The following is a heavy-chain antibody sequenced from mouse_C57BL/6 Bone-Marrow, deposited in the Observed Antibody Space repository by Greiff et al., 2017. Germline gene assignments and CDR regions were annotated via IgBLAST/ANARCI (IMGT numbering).Heavy chain of an antibody. Sequence: QVHVKQPGAELVKPGASVKLSCKASGYTFTSYWMHWVKQRPGRGLEWIGRIDPNSGGTKYNEKFKSKATLTVDKPSSTAYMQLSSLTSEDSAVYYCARSGTAQATLLMDYWGQGTSVTVSS. J-gene: IGHJ4*01. V-gene: IGHV1-72*01. D-gene: IGHD3-2*02. CDR3: ARSGTAQATLLMDY. CDR1: GYTFTSYW. CDR2: IDPNSGGT.